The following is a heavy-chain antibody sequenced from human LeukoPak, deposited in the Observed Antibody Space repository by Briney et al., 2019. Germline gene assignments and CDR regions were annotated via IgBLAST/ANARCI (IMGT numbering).Heavy chain of an antibody. CDR2: ITYSGST. CDR1: GGSISSDDYY. J-gene: IGHJ4*02. CDR3: ARGGVGGYDYFDS. D-gene: IGHD5-12*01. V-gene: IGHV4-30-4*01. Sequence: SQTLSLTCTVSGGSISSDDYYWSWIRQPPGKGLEWIGHITYSGSTDYSPSLRSRVTMSVDTSKNQFSLKLNSVTAAETAMYFCARGGVGGYDYFDSWGQGTLDAVSS.